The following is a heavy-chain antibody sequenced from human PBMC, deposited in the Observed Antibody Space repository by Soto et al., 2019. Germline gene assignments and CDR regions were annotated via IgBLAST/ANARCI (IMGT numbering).Heavy chain of an antibody. CDR3: ARVEREYDFWSGYSLSRAFDI. V-gene: IGHV1-18*01. CDR1: GYTFTSYG. CDR2: ISAYNGNT. J-gene: IGHJ3*02. Sequence: ASVKVSCKASGYTFTSYGISWVRQAPGQGLEWMGWISAYNGNTNYAQKLQGRVTMTTDTSTCTAYMELRSLRSDDTAVYYCARVEREYDFWSGYSLSRAFDIWGQGTMVTVSS. D-gene: IGHD3-3*01.